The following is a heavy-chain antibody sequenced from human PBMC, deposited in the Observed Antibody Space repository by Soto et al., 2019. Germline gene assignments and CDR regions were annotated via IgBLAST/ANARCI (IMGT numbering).Heavy chain of an antibody. V-gene: IGHV4-30-4*01. D-gene: IGHD2-8*01. Sequence: QVQLQESGPGLVKPSQTLSLTCTVSGGSISSGDYYWSWIRQPPGQGLEWIGCIYYSGSTYYNPSLKSRVTISVDTSKNQFSLKLSSVTAADTAVYYCARDNKGYCTNGVCYRVFDYWGQGTLVTVSS. CDR3: ARDNKGYCTNGVCYRVFDY. CDR1: GGSISSGDYY. J-gene: IGHJ4*02. CDR2: IYYSGST.